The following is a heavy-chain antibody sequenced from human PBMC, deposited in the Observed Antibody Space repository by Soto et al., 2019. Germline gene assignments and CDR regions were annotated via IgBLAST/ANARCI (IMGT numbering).Heavy chain of an antibody. Sequence: SVQVSCKASGGTFTSYSIHWVRQAPGQGLEWMGGIIPIFGTTNYAQKFQGRVTITADESTSTAYMELSSLKSEDTAVYYCARGRQGVVMYGMDVWGKGTRVTVSS. CDR2: IIPIFGTT. D-gene: IGHD2-21*01. V-gene: IGHV1-69*13. J-gene: IGHJ6*04. CDR3: ARGRQGVVMYGMDV. CDR1: GGTFTSYS.